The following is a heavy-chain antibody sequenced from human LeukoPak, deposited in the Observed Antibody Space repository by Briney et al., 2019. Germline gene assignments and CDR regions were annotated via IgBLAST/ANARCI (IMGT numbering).Heavy chain of an antibody. CDR3: ARDLFQLLSTPQDDY. V-gene: IGHV3-7*01. CDR1: GFTFSSYW. D-gene: IGHD2-2*01. CDR2: IKQDGSEK. J-gene: IGHJ4*02. Sequence: GGSLRLSCAASGFTFSSYWMSWVRQAPGKGLEWVANIKQDGSEKYYVDSVKGRFTISRDNAKNSLYLQMNSLRAEDTAVYYCARDLFQLLSTPQDDYWGQGTLVTVSS.